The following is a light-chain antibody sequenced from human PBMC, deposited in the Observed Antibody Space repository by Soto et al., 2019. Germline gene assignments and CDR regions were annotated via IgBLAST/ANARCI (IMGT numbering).Light chain of an antibody. CDR3: MQSSHLRT. CDR2: QIS. CDR1: ESHLHSDGNTY. V-gene: IGKV2-24*01. Sequence: DIVLTQTPLTASVTPGQPASFSCGSSESHLHSDGNTYLSWLHQRPGQPPRLLIYQISKQFSGVPDRFSGSGAGTNFTLKISRVDVEDVGTFFCMQSSHLRTFGQGTKVEI. J-gene: IGKJ1*01.